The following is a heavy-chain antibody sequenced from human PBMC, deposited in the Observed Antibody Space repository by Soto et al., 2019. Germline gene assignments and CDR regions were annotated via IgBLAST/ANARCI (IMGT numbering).Heavy chain of an antibody. V-gene: IGHV4-39*01. J-gene: IGHJ4*02. Sequence: SATLSLTCTVSGGSISSSSYYWGWIRQPPGKGLEWIGSIYHSGSTYYNPSLKSRVTISVDTSKNQFSLKLSSVTAADTVVYYCASRNRYCSSTSCYEYCYWGQGTLVTVSS. CDR3: ASRNRYCSSTSCYEYCY. CDR2: IYHSGST. D-gene: IGHD2-2*01. CDR1: GGSISSSSYY.